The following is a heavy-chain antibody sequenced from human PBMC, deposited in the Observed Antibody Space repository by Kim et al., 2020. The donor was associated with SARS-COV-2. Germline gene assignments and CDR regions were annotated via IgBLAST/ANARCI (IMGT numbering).Heavy chain of an antibody. J-gene: IGHJ4*02. Sequence: NPSAKSRVTIAVDTSKNQFALKLSSVTAADTAVYYCARLEYSSSWYYFDYWGQGTLVTVSS. CDR3: ARLEYSSSWYYFDY. D-gene: IGHD6-13*01. V-gene: IGHV4-39*01.